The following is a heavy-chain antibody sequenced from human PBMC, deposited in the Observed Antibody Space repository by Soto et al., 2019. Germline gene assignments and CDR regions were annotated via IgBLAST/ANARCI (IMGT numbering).Heavy chain of an antibody. V-gene: IGHV3-9*01. CDR3: AKERAYCGGDCYSPYYYGMDD. D-gene: IGHD2-21*02. J-gene: IGHJ6*02. Sequence: SLRLSCAASGFTFDDYAMHWVRQAPGKGLEWVSGISWNSGSIGYADSVKGRFTISRDNAKNSLYLQLNSLRAEDTALYYCAKERAYCGGDCYSPYYYGMDDWGQETTVDVSS. CDR2: ISWNSGSI. CDR1: GFTFDDYA.